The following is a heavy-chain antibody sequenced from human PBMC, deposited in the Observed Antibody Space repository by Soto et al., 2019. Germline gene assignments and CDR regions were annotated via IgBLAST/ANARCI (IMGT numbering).Heavy chain of an antibody. CDR1: GFTFSSYW. Sequence: EVQLVESGGGLVQPGGSLRLSCAASGFTFSSYWMSWVRQAPGKGLEWVANIKQDGSEKYYVDSVKGRFTISRDNAKNSLYLQMNSLRAEDTAVYYCARVKPRIQLWLVSAYYYYGMDVWGQGTTVTVSS. CDR2: IKQDGSEK. D-gene: IGHD5-18*01. J-gene: IGHJ6*02. V-gene: IGHV3-7*03. CDR3: ARVKPRIQLWLVSAYYYYGMDV.